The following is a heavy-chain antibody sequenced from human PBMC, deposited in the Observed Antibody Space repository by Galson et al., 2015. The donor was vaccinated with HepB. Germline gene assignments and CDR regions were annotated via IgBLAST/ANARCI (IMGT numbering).Heavy chain of an antibody. CDR3: ARPLYGVPDALDM. Sequence: SGAEVKKPGESLKISCKDSGDRFSSTWIGWVRQMPGKGLEWMGIIYPGDSDTRYSPSFQGQVTISADKSISTAYLQWSSLKASDTAIYYCARPLYGVPDALDMWGQGTMVTVSS. V-gene: IGHV5-51*03. CDR1: GDRFSSTW. J-gene: IGHJ3*02. CDR2: IYPGDSDT. D-gene: IGHD3-16*01.